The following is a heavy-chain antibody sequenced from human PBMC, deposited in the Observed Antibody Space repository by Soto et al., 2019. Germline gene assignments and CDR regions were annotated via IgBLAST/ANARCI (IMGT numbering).Heavy chain of an antibody. Sequence: SQTLSLTCAISGDSVSNKSAAWSWIRQSPSRGLEWLGRTYYRSKWYNDYAVSVKSRISINPDTSKNQFSLQLNSVTPEDTAVYYCAKDPSGSYYYWFDPWGQGTLVTVSS. CDR3: AKDPSGSYYYWFDP. D-gene: IGHD1-26*01. V-gene: IGHV6-1*01. CDR1: GDSVSNKSAA. CDR2: TYYRSKWYN. J-gene: IGHJ5*02.